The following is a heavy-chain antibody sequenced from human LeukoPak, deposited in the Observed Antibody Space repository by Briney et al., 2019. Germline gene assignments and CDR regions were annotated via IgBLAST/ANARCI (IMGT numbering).Heavy chain of an antibody. CDR1: GYTLTELS. V-gene: IGHV1-24*01. Sequence: ASVKVSCKVSGYTLTELSIHWVRQAPGKGLEWMGGFYPEDGETIYAQTFQVRVTMTEDTSTDTAYMELSSLRSEDTAVYYCATDGIAAAGTAPLFWGQGTLVTVSS. CDR3: ATDGIAAAGTAPLF. CDR2: FYPEDGET. D-gene: IGHD6-13*01. J-gene: IGHJ4*02.